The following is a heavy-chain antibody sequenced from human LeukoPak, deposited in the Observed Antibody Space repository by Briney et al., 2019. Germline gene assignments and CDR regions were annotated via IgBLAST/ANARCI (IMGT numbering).Heavy chain of an antibody. Sequence: GGSLRLSCAASGFTFSDYYMSWIRQAPGKGLEWVANMKQDGSEMYYVDSVKGRFTISRDNAKNTLYLQMNSLRVEDTALYYCARDSGHTGYDLYDYWGQGTLVTVSS. D-gene: IGHD5-12*01. CDR1: GFTFSDYY. J-gene: IGHJ4*02. CDR3: ARDSGHTGYDLYDY. V-gene: IGHV3-7*01. CDR2: MKQDGSEM.